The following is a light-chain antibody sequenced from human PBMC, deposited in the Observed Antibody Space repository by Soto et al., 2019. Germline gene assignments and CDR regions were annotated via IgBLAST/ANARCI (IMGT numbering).Light chain of an antibody. V-gene: IGKV3-20*01. J-gene: IGKJ1*01. CDR2: GAT. CDR1: QSVSATY. CDR3: QQYGNSPRT. Sequence: EVVLTQSPGTLSLSPGERATLSCRASQSVSATYLAWYQQKLGQAPRLLIYGATSRATGIPDRFSGSGPGTDFTLTISRLEPEDFAVYYCQQYGNSPRTFGQGTKVEIK.